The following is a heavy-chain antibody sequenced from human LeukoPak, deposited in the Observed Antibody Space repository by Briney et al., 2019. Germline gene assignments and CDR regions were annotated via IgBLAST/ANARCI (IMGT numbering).Heavy chain of an antibody. D-gene: IGHD3-10*01. CDR3: AKDNIWFGEESLDY. CDR2: ISYDGSNK. J-gene: IGHJ4*02. Sequence: GGSLRLSCAASGFTFSSYGMHWVRQAPGKGLEWVAVISYDGSNKYYADSVKGRFTISRDNSKNTLYLRMNSLRAEDTAVYCCAKDNIWFGEESLDYWGQGTLVTVSS. V-gene: IGHV3-30*18. CDR1: GFTFSSYG.